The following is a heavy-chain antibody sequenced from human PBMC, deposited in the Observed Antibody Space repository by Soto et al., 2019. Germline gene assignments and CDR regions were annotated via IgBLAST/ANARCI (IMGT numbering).Heavy chain of an antibody. V-gene: IGHV4-31*03. CDR1: GGSISSGGYY. Sequence: QVPLQESGPGLVKPSQTLSLTCTVSGGSISSGGYYWSWIRQHPGKGLEWIGYIYYSGSTYYNPSLKSRVTLSVDTSKNQFSLKLSSVTAADTAVYYCARGFASGGEAYWGQGTLVTVSS. D-gene: IGHD3-16*01. CDR3: ARGFASGGEAY. CDR2: IYYSGST. J-gene: IGHJ4*02.